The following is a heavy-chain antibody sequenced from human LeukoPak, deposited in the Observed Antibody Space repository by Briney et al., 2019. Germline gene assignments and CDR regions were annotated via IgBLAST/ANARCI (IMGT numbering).Heavy chain of an antibody. Sequence: SETLSLTCTVSGGSINSYYWSWIRQPPGKGLEWIGYIYYSGSTNYNPSLKSRVTISVDTSKNQFSLKLSSVTAADTAVYYCASRTQRFLEMYYFDYWGQGTLVTVSS. CDR3: ASRTQRFLEMYYFDY. D-gene: IGHD3-3*01. CDR2: IYYSGST. CDR1: GGSINSYY. V-gene: IGHV4-59*12. J-gene: IGHJ4*02.